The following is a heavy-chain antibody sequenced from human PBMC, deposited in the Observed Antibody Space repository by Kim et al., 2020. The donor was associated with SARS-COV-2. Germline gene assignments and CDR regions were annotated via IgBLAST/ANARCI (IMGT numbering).Heavy chain of an antibody. D-gene: IGHD6-19*01. Sequence: GGSLRLSCAASGFSVSDNYVTWVRQAPGKGLEWVSVMYSGGSTYYADSVKGRFTISRHSSQNTVDLQMNSMRAEDTVEYYCARGGWLDYFEYWGQGNLVT. V-gene: IGHV3-53*01. CDR3: ARGGWLDYFEY. CDR2: MYSGGST. CDR1: GFSVSDNY. J-gene: IGHJ4*02.